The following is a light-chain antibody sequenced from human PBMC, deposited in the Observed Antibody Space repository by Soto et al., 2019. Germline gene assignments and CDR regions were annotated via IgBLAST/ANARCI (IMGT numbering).Light chain of an antibody. V-gene: IGKV1-5*03. CDR2: KAS. CDR3: QQYNSSPT. CDR1: QSISSW. Sequence: DIQMTQSPSTLSASVGDRVTITCRASQSISSWLAWYQQKPGKAPKLLIYKASSLGSGVPSRFSGSGTGTDFNLTISRLQHDDFATYYHQQYNSSPTFGQGTKVEIK. J-gene: IGKJ1*01.